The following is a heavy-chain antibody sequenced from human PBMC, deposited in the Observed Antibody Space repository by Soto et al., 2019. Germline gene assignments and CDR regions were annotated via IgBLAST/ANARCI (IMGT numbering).Heavy chain of an antibody. CDR1: GGSVISGSYY. J-gene: IGHJ4*02. D-gene: IGHD3-3*01. V-gene: IGHV4-61*01. CDR3: TRAVNLDVWSDSQSGYYVDY. CDR2: MSYRGTT. Sequence: QVQLQESGPGLVKPSETLSLTCAVSGGSVISGSYYWSWIRQPPGQGMEWMAYMSYRGTTKYNPALKSRVTISVGTSKNQFSLTLSSVTAVDTSVYYGTRAVNLDVWSDSQSGYYVDYWGQGPLVTVSS.